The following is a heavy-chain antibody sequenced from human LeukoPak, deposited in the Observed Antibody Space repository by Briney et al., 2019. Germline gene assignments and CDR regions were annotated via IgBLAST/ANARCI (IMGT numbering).Heavy chain of an antibody. Sequence: ASMKVSYKPSGYTFAGYYIHWVRQAPGQGLEWMGWINPNSGGTNYAQKFQGRVTMTRDTSISTAYMELTRLTSNDTAVYYCARQDYLETSGYYYRGAFDFWGQGTMVTVSP. CDR1: GYTFAGYY. J-gene: IGHJ3*01. V-gene: IGHV1-2*02. CDR3: ARQDYLETSGYYYRGAFDF. D-gene: IGHD3-22*01. CDR2: INPNSGGT.